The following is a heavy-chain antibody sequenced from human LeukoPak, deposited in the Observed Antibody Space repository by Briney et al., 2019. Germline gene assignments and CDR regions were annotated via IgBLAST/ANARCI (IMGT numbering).Heavy chain of an antibody. D-gene: IGHD3-10*01. CDR2: IKQDGSEK. CDR1: GFTFSSYW. Sequence: GGSLRLSCAASGFTFSSYWMSWVRQAPGKGLEWVANIKQDGSEKYYVASVKGRFTISRDNAKNSLYLQMNSLRAEDTAMYYCARAGQEWFGELGFDSWGQGTLVTVSS. J-gene: IGHJ4*02. CDR3: ARAGQEWFGELGFDS. V-gene: IGHV3-7*01.